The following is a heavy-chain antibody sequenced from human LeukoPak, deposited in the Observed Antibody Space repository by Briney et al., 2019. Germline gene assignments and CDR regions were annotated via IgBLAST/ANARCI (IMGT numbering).Heavy chain of an antibody. D-gene: IGHD2-21*02. V-gene: IGHV3-23*01. J-gene: IGHJ3*02. Sequence: GGSLRLSCAASGFTFSSYAMSWVRQAPGKGLEWVSAISGSGGSTYYADSVKGRFTISRDNSKNTLYQQMNSLRAEDTAVYYCAKASFIVVVTAIDAFDIWGQGTMVTVSS. CDR1: GFTFSSYA. CDR3: AKASFIVVVTAIDAFDI. CDR2: ISGSGGST.